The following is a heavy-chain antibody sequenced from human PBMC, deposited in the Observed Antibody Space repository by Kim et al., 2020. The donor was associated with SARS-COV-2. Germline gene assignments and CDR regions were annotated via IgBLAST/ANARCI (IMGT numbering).Heavy chain of an antibody. CDR3: AKEKTGSDIVVVPAATGGMDV. CDR1: GFTFSSYA. Sequence: GGSLRLSCAASGFTFSSYAMSWVRQAPGKGLEWVSAISGSGGSTYYADSVKGRFTISRDNSKNTLYLQMNSLRAEDTAVYYCAKEKTGSDIVVVPAATGGMDVWGQGTTVTVSS. J-gene: IGHJ6*02. V-gene: IGHV3-23*01. D-gene: IGHD2-2*01. CDR2: ISGSGGST.